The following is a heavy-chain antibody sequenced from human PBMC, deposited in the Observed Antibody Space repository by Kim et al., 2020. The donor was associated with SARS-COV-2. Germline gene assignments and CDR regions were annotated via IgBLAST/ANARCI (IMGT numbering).Heavy chain of an antibody. CDR3: ARGYSGYRALGYYYYYMDV. CDR1: GFTFSSYW. J-gene: IGHJ6*03. V-gene: IGHV3-74*01. Sequence: GGSLRLSCAASGFTFSSYWMHWVRQAPGKGLVWVSRINSDGSSTSYADSVKGRFTISRDNAKNTLYLQMNSLRAEDTAVYYCARGYSGYRALGYYYYYMDVWGKGTTVTVSS. D-gene: IGHD5-12*01. CDR2: INSDGSST.